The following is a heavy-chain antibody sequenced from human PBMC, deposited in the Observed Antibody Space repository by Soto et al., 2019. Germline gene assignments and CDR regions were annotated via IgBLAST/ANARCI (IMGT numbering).Heavy chain of an antibody. CDR3: AKARDYYGAAYDY. D-gene: IGHD3-10*01. Sequence: EVQLLESGGGLVQPGGSRRLSCAASGFTFSSYAMGWVRQAPGKGLEWVSGITGSGGSTYHADSVNGRFTISRDNSKNTLYMQMNSLRAEDTAVYHCAKARDYYGAAYDYWGQGVLVTVSS. V-gene: IGHV3-23*01. CDR2: ITGSGGST. CDR1: GFTFSSYA. J-gene: IGHJ4*02.